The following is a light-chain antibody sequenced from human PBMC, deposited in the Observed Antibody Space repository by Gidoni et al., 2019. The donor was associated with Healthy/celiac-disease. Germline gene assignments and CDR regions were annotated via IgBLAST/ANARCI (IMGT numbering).Light chain of an antibody. CDR2: DAS. Sequence: DIQMTQSPSTLSASVGDRVTITCRALQSISSWLAWYQQKPGTAPKLLIYDASSLESGVPSRFSGSGSGTEFTLTISSLQPDDFATYYCQQYNSYLTFGPGTKVEIK. CDR3: QQYNSYLT. J-gene: IGKJ3*01. V-gene: IGKV1-5*01. CDR1: QSISSW.